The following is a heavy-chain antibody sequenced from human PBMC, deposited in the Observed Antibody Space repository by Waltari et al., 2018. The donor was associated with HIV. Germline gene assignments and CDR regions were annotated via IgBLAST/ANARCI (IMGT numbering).Heavy chain of an antibody. Sequence: QVQLVESGGGVVKRAGSLGRSDRASGLMFSGDVTHWVGRAPGKGLGWVAATSFDGSNNYYAQSVKGRFTISRDNVKNMLHLQMNSLKIEDTAVYYCAKDKSGSLHYYYYYGMDVWGKGTTVAASS. CDR3: AKDKSGSLHYYYYYGMDV. CDR2: TSFDGSNN. J-gene: IGHJ6*04. CDR1: GLMFSGDV. D-gene: IGHD1-26*01. V-gene: IGHV3-30*01.